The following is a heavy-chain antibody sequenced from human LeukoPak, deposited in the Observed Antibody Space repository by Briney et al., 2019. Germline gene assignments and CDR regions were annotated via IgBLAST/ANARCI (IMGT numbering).Heavy chain of an antibody. Sequence: PSETLSLTCTVSGGSISNNFRTWIRQPPGKGLECIGFMYYSESASYNPSLNSRVTVSVDKSKNQLSLKLPSVTAADTAVYYCARFPASAEYRHYYHMDVWGKGTTVTVSS. CDR3: ARFPASAEYRHYYHMDV. CDR1: GGSISNNF. CDR2: MYYSESA. V-gene: IGHV4-59*01. J-gene: IGHJ6*03. D-gene: IGHD6-25*01.